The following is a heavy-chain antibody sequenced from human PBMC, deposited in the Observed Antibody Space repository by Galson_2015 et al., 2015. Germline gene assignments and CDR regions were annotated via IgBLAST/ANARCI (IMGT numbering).Heavy chain of an antibody. D-gene: IGHD3-22*01. CDR1: GFTFSDYY. CDR3: AREREGIVVTYAFDI. CDR2: ISSSSSYT. Sequence: SLRLSCAASGFTFSDYYMSWIRQAPGKGLEWVSYISSSSSYTNYADSVKGRFTISRDNAKNSLYLQMNSLRAEDTAVYYCAREREGIVVTYAFDIWGQGTMVTVSS. V-gene: IGHV3-11*05. J-gene: IGHJ3*02.